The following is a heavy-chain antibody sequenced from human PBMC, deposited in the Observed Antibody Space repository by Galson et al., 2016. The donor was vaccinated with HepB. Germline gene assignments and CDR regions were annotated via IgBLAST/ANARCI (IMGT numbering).Heavy chain of an antibody. CDR3: ARSGSYYSYYYYYAMDV. CDR1: GYTFISHY. CDR2: INPSGGTP. V-gene: IGHV1-46*01. Sequence: SVKVSCKASGYTFISHYMYWVRQAPGQGLEWMGMINPSGGTPGYAQKFQGRVTMTRDTSTSTVYMELSSLRSEDTAVYYCARSGSYYSYYYYYAMDVWGQGTTVIVS. J-gene: IGHJ6*02. D-gene: IGHD1-26*01.